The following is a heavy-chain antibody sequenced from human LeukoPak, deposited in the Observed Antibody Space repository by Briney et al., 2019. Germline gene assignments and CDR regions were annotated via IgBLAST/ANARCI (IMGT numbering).Heavy chain of an antibody. D-gene: IGHD1-14*01. CDR1: GLTLSPYW. Sequence: PGGSLRLSCAASGLTLSPYWMHWVRQAPGKGLVWVSHIGTDGTATTYAHSVKGRFTISRDNAKSTLYLQMNSLRAEDTAVYYCVRDSNLSFDYWGQGSLVTVSS. CDR2: IGTDGTAT. V-gene: IGHV3-74*01. CDR3: VRDSNLSFDY. J-gene: IGHJ4*02.